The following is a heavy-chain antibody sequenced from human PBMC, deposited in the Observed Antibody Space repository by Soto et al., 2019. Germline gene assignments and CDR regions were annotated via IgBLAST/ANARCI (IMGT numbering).Heavy chain of an antibody. Sequence: EVQLVESGGGLVQPGGSLRLSCAASGFTFSGRSMHWARQAPGKGRGWVSGINNAGTDSTYADSVKGRFTSSRDNAKNMLYLQMNSLRVEDTAVYYCARGWFGPDVWGKGTTVTVSS. D-gene: IGHD3-10*01. CDR1: GFTFSGRS. J-gene: IGHJ6*04. CDR3: ARGWFGPDV. V-gene: IGHV3-74*01. CDR2: INNAGTDS.